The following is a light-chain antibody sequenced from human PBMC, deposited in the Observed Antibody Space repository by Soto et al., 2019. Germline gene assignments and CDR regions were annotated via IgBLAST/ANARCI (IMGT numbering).Light chain of an antibody. V-gene: IGKV2-30*01. CDR3: MQGTHWPFT. Sequence: EVVMTQSPLSLPVTLGQPASISCKSTQGLVYSDGNIYLNWFHQRPGQSPRRLIHKISDRDSGVPDRFSGSESGTDFTLEISRVEAEDVGIYYCMQGTHWPFTFGQGTKLEIK. CDR1: QGLVYSDGNIY. J-gene: IGKJ2*01. CDR2: KIS.